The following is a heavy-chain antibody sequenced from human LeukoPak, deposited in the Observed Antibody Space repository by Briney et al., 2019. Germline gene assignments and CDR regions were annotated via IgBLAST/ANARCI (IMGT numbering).Heavy chain of an antibody. V-gene: IGHV3-7*05. CDR2: IKKDGSEK. CDR1: GSTFSRFW. CDR3: ARGSEYYDSSGYYEYWYFDV. D-gene: IGHD3-22*01. J-gene: IGHJ2*01. Sequence: GGSLRLSCAVSGSTFSRFWMSWVRQAPGKGLEWLANIKKDGSEKYYVDSVKGRFTISRDNAKNSLYLQMNSLRAEDTAVYYCARGSEYYDSSGYYEYWYFDVWGRGTLVTVSS.